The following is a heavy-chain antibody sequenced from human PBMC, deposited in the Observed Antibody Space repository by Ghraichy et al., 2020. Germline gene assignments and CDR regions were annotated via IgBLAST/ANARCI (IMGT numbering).Heavy chain of an antibody. D-gene: IGHD3-3*01. CDR3: AKALHYDFWSGYAYYALDV. CDR2: ISGGGDST. V-gene: IGHV3-23*01. J-gene: IGHJ6*02. Sequence: GESLNISCAASGFTFISYVMTWVRQAPGKGLEWVSGISGGGDSTLHADSVKGRFTISRDNSKYTLYLQMNSLTAEDTAVYYCAKALHYDFWSGYAYYALDVWGQGTTVTVSS. CDR1: GFTFISYV.